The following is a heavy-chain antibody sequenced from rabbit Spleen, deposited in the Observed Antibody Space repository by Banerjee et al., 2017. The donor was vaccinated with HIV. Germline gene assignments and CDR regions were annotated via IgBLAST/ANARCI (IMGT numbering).Heavy chain of an antibody. D-gene: IGHD1-1*01. CDR1: GFTISSNY. Sequence: QLKESGGGLVQPGGSLKLSCKASGFTISSNYWMNWVRQAPGKGLEWIGYIDPVFGTTHSASWVNGRLSISSHNAQNTLYLQLSSLTAADTATYFCARDASGSGFYTFNLWGPGTLVTVS. J-gene: IGHJ4*01. V-gene: IGHV1S7*01. CDR3: ARDASGSGFYTFNL. CDR2: IDPVFGTT.